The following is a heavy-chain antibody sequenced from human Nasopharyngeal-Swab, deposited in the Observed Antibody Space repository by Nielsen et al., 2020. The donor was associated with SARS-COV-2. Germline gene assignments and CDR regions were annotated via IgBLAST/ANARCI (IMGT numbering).Heavy chain of an antibody. J-gene: IGHJ6*03. Sequence: VREAPGKGLEWVSAISGSGGSTYYAGSVKGRFTISRDNSKNTLYLQMNSLRAEDTAVYYCAKDLKPMYYDFWSGYYTDYYYYMDVWGKGTTVTVSS. D-gene: IGHD3-3*01. CDR3: AKDLKPMYYDFWSGYYTDYYYYMDV. V-gene: IGHV3-23*01. CDR2: ISGSGGST.